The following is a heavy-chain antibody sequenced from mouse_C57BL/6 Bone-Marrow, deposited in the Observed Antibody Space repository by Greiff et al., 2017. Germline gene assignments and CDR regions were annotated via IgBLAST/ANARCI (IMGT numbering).Heavy chain of an antibody. J-gene: IGHJ1*03. V-gene: IGHV1-85*01. CDR2: IYPRDGST. Sequence: VKLMESGPELVKPGASVKSSCKASGYTFTSYDINWVKQRPGQGLEWIGWIYPRDGSTKYNEKFKGKATLTVDTSSSTAYMELKSLTSEGSAVYFCARDYGSSYCYVCVWGTGTTVTVSS. D-gene: IGHD1-1*01. CDR3: ARDYGSSYCYVCV. CDR1: GYTFTSYD.